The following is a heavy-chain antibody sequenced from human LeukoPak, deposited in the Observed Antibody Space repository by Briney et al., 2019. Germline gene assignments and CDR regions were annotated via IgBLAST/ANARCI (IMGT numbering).Heavy chain of an antibody. D-gene: IGHD1-26*01. CDR2: VHNTGGT. Sequence: PSETLSLTCSVSGGSMSRFYWTWIRQSPGKGLEWIGYVHNTGGTNFNPSLKSRVTIAVDTSKNQFSLKLSSVVAADTAVYYCARGSGIVGAYFYYHGMDVWGQGTTVTVSS. CDR1: GGSMSRFY. CDR3: ARGSGIVGAYFYYHGMDV. J-gene: IGHJ6*02. V-gene: IGHV4-59*01.